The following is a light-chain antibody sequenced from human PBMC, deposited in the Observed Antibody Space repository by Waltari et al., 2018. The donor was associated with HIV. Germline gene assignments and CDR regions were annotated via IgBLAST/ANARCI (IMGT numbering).Light chain of an antibody. V-gene: IGLV2-11*01. Sequence: QSALTQPRSVSGSPGQSVTISCPGTSSAVGGYAHVSWYHQHPGKAPRLMIYDVTQRPSGVRDRFSGSKSGNTASLTISGLQAEDEAEYYCCSYAGAYTFWVFGGGTQLTVL. CDR1: SSAVGGYAH. CDR3: CSYAGAYTFWV. CDR2: DVT. J-gene: IGLJ3*02.